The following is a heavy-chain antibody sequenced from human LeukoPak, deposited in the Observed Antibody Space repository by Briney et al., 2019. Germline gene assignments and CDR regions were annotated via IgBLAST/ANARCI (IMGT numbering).Heavy chain of an antibody. Sequence: PGGSLRLSCAASGFTFSSYWMSWVRQAPGKGLEWVANIKQDGSEKYCVDSVKGRFTISRDNAKNSLYLQTNSLGAEDTAVYYCARDRLVSNFLGYYYYGMDVWGQGTTVTVSS. CDR3: ARDRLVSNFLGYYYYGMDV. CDR2: IKQDGSEK. CDR1: GFTFSSYW. J-gene: IGHJ6*02. D-gene: IGHD4-11*01. V-gene: IGHV3-7*01.